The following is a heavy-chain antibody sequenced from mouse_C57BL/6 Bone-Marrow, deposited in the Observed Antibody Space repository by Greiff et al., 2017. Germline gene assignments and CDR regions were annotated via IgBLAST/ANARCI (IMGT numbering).Heavy chain of an antibody. J-gene: IGHJ2*01. V-gene: IGHV1-81*01. CDR2: IYPRGGNT. CDR1: GYTFTSYG. Sequence: QVQLQQSGAELARPGASVTLSCKASGYTFTSYGISWVKQRTGQGLEWIGEIYPRGGNTYYNEKFTGKATLTADKSSSTAYMGLRSLPSEDSAVYFCARDDYDEADYWGQGTTLTVSS. CDR3: ARDDYDEADY. D-gene: IGHD2-4*01.